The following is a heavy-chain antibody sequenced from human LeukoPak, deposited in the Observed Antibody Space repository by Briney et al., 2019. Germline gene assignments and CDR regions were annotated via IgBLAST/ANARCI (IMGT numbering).Heavy chain of an antibody. Sequence: VASVKVSCKASGGTFSSYAISWVRQAPGQGLEWMGRIIPIFGTANYAQKFQGRVTITTDESTSTAYMELSSPRSEDTAVYYCARTAGDYYDSTPFDYWGQGTLVTVSS. CDR1: GGTFSSYA. D-gene: IGHD3-22*01. CDR2: IIPIFGTA. V-gene: IGHV1-69*05. CDR3: ARTAGDYYDSTPFDY. J-gene: IGHJ4*02.